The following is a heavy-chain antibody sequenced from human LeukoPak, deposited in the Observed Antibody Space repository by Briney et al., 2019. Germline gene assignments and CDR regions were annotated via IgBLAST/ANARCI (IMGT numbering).Heavy chain of an antibody. CDR3: AFRGYSSSWYTLGY. D-gene: IGHD6-13*01. CDR1: GVTFSSYA. J-gene: IGHJ4*02. Sequence: PGGSLRLSCAASGVTFSSYAMSWVRQAPRKGLEWVSAISGSGGSTYYADSVKGRFTISRDNSKNTLYLHMNSLRAADTAVSYCAFRGYSSSWYTLGYWGQGTLVTVSS. V-gene: IGHV3-23*01. CDR2: ISGSGGST.